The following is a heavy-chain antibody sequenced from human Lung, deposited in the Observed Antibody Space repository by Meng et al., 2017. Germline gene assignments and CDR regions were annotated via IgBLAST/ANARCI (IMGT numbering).Heavy chain of an antibody. CDR1: GYPFTGYY. J-gene: IGHJ4*02. V-gene: IGHV1-2*06. D-gene: IGHD3-16*01. CDR3: ARGGSYSSDY. Sequence: QVQLVQSGAEVKKPGASVKVSCKASGYPFTGYYIHWVRQAPGQGLEWMGRINPKSGGTNYAQKFQGRVTMTRDTSISTAYIELSGLRSDDTAVYYCARGGSYSSDYWGQGTLVTVSS. CDR2: INPKSGGT.